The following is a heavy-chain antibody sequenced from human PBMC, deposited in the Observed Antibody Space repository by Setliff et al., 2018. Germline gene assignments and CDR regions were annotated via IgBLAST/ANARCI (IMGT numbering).Heavy chain of an antibody. CDR3: ARWHNYDNGATYAFDI. V-gene: IGHV4-38-2*01. Sequence: SETLSLTCAVSGYSISSGYYWGWIRQPPGKGLEWIGYIYYSGSTSYNPSLESRVSISIDTSKNQFSLKLTSATAADTAVYYCARWHNYDNGATYAFDIWGQGTLVTVSS. J-gene: IGHJ3*02. D-gene: IGHD3-22*01. CDR1: GYSISSGYY. CDR2: IYYSGST.